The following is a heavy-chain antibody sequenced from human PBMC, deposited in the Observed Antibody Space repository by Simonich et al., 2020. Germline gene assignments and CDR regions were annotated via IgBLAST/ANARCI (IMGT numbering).Heavy chain of an antibody. J-gene: IGHJ5*02. CDR1: GGSFSGYY. D-gene: IGHD3-9*01. CDR3: ARCGLVNYDILTGYHNWFDP. CDR2: INHSGST. V-gene: IGHV4-34*01. Sequence: QVQLQQWGAGLLKPSETLSLTCAVYGGSFSGYYWSWVRKPPGKGLGWIGEINHSGSTNSTPSRNVVVSRTVDTSKNQFSLKLGLGTAADTAVYYCARCGLVNYDILTGYHNWFDPWGQGTLVTVSS.